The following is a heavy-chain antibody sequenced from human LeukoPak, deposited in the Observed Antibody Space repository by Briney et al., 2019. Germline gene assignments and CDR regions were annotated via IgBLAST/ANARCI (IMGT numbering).Heavy chain of an antibody. D-gene: IGHD6-19*01. J-gene: IGHJ2*01. V-gene: IGHV3-30*18. CDR2: ISYDGGNQ. CDR1: GFTFSNYG. CDR3: AKDRSGLNWYFDL. Sequence: PGGSLRLSCAASGFTFSNYGMHWVRQAPGKGLEWVAIISYDGGNQYYTDSVKGRFTISRDNSKNTLYLQINSLRAEDTAVYFCAKDRSGLNWYFDLWGRGTLVTVSS.